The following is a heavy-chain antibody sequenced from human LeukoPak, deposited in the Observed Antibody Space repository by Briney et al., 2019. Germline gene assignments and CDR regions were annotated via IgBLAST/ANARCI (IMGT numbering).Heavy chain of an antibody. V-gene: IGHV1-2*02. CDR1: GYTFTGYY. CDR3: ARDSSSWKFDY. J-gene: IGHJ4*02. D-gene: IGHD6-13*01. CDR2: INPNSGGT. Sequence: VASVKVSCKASGYTFTGYYMHWVRQAPGQGLEWMGWINPNSGGTNYAQKFQGRVTMTRDTSISTAYMELSRLRPDDTAVYYCARDSSSWKFDYWGQGTLVTVSS.